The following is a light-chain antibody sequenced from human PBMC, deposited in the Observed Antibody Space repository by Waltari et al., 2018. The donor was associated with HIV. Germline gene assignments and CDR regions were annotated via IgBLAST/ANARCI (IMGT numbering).Light chain of an antibody. CDR1: QGVSIN. Sequence: EVEMTQSPATLSVSPGERATLSCRASQGVSINLAWHQQKPGQAPRLLIYGASTRATGIPARFSGSGAGTEFTLTISSLQSEDFAVYYCQQYNDWPLTFGGGTKVEIK. CDR2: GAS. J-gene: IGKJ4*01. V-gene: IGKV3-15*01. CDR3: QQYNDWPLT.